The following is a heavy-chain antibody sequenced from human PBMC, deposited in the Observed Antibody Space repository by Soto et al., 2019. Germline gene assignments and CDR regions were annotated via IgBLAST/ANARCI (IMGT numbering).Heavy chain of an antibody. D-gene: IGHD1-26*01. CDR3: AREYGGSRVFDY. CDR2: INPSADTT. V-gene: IGHV1-46*01. CDR1: GYSFTNYF. Sequence: QVQLVQSGAEVNKPGASVKVSCKTSGYSFTNYFLHWVRQAPGQGLEWMGIINPSADTTNYAQKFQGRGTVTRDTSTSTVYMDLRSLRSEDTAVYFCAREYGGSRVFDYWGQGTLVTVSS. J-gene: IGHJ4*02.